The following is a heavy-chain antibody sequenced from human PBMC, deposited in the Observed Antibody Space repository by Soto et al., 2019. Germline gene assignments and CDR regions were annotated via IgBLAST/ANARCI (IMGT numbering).Heavy chain of an antibody. Sequence: QVHLVQSGAEVKKPGASVKVSCKCSGYTFTSYGITWVRQAPGQGLEWMGWISAHNDNTDYAQKLQGRVTVTRDTSTSTAYMELRSLRSDDTAVYYWARGRYGAYWGQGARVTVSS. CDR2: ISAHNDNT. CDR1: GYTFTSYG. V-gene: IGHV1-18*01. CDR3: ARGRYGAY. J-gene: IGHJ4*02. D-gene: IGHD3-10*01.